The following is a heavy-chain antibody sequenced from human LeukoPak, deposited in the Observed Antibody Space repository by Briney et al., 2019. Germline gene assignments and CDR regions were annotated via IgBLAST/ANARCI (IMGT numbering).Heavy chain of an antibody. V-gene: IGHV1-8*01. CDR3: ARGLKAARHYYYYMDV. CDR1: GCTFTSYD. J-gene: IGHJ6*03. Sequence: ASVKVSCKASGCTFTSYDINWVRQATGQGLEWMGWMNPNSGNTGYAQKFQGRVTMTRNTSISTAYMELSSLRSEDTAVYYCARGLKAARHYYYYMDVWGKGTTVTVSS. D-gene: IGHD6-6*01. CDR2: MNPNSGNT.